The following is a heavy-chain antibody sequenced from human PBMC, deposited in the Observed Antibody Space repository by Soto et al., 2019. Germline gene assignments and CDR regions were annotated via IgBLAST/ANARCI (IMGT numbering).Heavy chain of an antibody. CDR3: ARDTAIGRSSSRNWSAP. CDR1: GVSISSSNW. Sequence: QVQLQESGPGLVKPSGTLSLTCAVSGVSISSSNWWSWVRQPPGKGLEWIGEVYHSGSTNYNPSLKSRDTIPVDKSKNQFSLNLSSGTAADTAVYYCARDTAIGRSSSRNWSAPGGQGTLVTVSS. J-gene: IGHJ5*02. D-gene: IGHD2-2*01. V-gene: IGHV4-4*02. CDR2: VYHSGST.